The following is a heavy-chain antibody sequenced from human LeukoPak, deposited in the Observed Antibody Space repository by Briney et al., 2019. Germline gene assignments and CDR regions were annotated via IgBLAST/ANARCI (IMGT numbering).Heavy chain of an antibody. J-gene: IGHJ5*02. Sequence: GGSVRLSCAASGVIVSRNFMSCVRQAPGKGPQWVAIMYAGGTTDYSDSVRGRFHISRDSSNNTLSLQINSLRAEDTAVYYCARGSGSGWPLDRWGQGALVTVSS. CDR1: GVIVSRNF. V-gene: IGHV3-53*01. CDR3: ARGSGSGWPLDR. CDR2: MYAGGTT. D-gene: IGHD6-19*01.